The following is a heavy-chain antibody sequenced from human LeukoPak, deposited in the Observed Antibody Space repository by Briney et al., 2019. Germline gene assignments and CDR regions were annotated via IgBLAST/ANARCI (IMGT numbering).Heavy chain of an antibody. CDR2: LYYSGST. CDR1: GGSISSSTYY. V-gene: IGHV4-39*01. J-gene: IGHJ4*02. D-gene: IGHD5-12*01. CDR3: ARQAISGYDPPPFDS. Sequence: SETLSLTCTVSGGSISSSTYYWGWIRQPPGKGLEWIGNLYYSGSTYYNPSLKSRVTISVDTSKNQFSLKLSSVTAAETAVYYCARQAISGYDPPPFDSWGQGTLVTVSS.